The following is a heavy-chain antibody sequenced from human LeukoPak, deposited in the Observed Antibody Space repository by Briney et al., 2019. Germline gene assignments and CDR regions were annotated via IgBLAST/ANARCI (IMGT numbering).Heavy chain of an antibody. J-gene: IGHJ6*04. V-gene: IGHV3-48*03. CDR3: AELGITMIGGV. CDR1: GFTFSSYE. D-gene: IGHD3-10*02. CDR2: ISSGGSTI. Sequence: PGGSLRLSCAASGFTFSSYEMNWVRQAPGRGLEWVSYISSGGSTIYYADSVKGRFTISRDNAKNSLYLQMNSLRAEDTAVYYCAELGITMIGGVWGKGTTVTISS.